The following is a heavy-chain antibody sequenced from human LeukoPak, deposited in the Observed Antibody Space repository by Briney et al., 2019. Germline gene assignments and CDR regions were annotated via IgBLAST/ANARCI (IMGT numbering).Heavy chain of an antibody. D-gene: IGHD1-26*01. J-gene: IGHJ4*02. CDR1: GGSFSGHY. V-gene: IGHV4-34*01. Sequence: SETLSLTCAVYGGSFSGHYWSWIRQPPGKGLEWIGEINHSGSTNYNPSLKSRVTISVDKSKNQFSLKLSSVTAADTAVYYCARTYGSYSSFFFDYWGQGTLVTVSS. CDR2: INHSGST. CDR3: ARTYGSYSSFFFDY.